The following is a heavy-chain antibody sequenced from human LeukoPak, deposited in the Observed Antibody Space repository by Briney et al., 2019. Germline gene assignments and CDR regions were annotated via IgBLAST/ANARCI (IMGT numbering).Heavy chain of an antibody. CDR1: GGSISSYY. CDR2: IYYSGST. CDR3: ARDGGLYDYVWGSYLDAFDI. Sequence: PSETLSLTCTVSGGSISSYYWSWIRQPAGKGLEWIGRIYYSGSTNYNPSLKSRVTISVDTSKNQFSLKLSSVTAADTAVYYCARDGGLYDYVWGSYLDAFDIWGQGTMVTVSS. D-gene: IGHD3-16*01. J-gene: IGHJ3*02. V-gene: IGHV4-4*07.